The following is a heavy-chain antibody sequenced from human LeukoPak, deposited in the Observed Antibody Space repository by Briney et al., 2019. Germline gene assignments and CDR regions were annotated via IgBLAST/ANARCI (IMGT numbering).Heavy chain of an antibody. CDR2: IYYSGST. Sequence: PSETLSLTCTVSGYSISSGYYWGWIRQPPGKGLEWIGSIYYSGSTYYNPSLKSRVTISVDTSKNQFSLKLSSVTAADTAVYYCARHEEAIVVVVVPTYFDYWGQGTLVTVSS. D-gene: IGHD2-15*01. J-gene: IGHJ4*02. V-gene: IGHV4-38-2*02. CDR3: ARHEEAIVVVVVPTYFDY. CDR1: GYSISSGYY.